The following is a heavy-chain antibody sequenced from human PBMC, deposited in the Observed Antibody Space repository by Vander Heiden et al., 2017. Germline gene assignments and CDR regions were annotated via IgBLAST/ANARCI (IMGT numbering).Heavy chain of an antibody. Sequence: QITLKESGPTLVKPTQTLTLTCTFSGFSLSTSGVGVGWIRQPPGKALEWLALIYWNDDKRDSPSLKSRLTITKDTSKNQVVITMTKMDPVDTATYYSAHRVVGATFDYWGQGTMVTVYS. CDR3: AHRVVGATFDY. D-gene: IGHD1-26*01. CDR2: IYWNDDK. V-gene: IGHV2-5*01. J-gene: IGHJ4*02. CDR1: GFSLSTSGVG.